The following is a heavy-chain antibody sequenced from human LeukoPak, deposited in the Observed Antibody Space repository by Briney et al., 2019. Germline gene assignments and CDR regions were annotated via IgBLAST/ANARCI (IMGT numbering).Heavy chain of an antibody. V-gene: IGHV3-30*02. CDR1: GFSFSSYD. J-gene: IGHJ4*02. CDR2: IWYDGNNK. D-gene: IGHD4-11*01. Sequence: GGSLRLSCAASGFSFSSYDMHWVRQPPGKGLEWVAFIWYDGNNKYYADSVKGRFTISRDNSKNTLYLQMNSLRTEDTAVYYCARGYGNYPFDFDYWGQGTLVTVSS. CDR3: ARGYGNYPFDFDY.